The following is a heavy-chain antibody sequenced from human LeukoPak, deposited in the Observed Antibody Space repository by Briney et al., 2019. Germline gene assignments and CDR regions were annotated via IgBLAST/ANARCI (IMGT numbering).Heavy chain of an antibody. D-gene: IGHD3-3*01. CDR1: GFTFTNYA. V-gene: IGHV3-23*01. CDR2: ISTGGGNT. J-gene: IGHJ5*02. Sequence: GGSLRLSCAASGFTFTNYAMSWVRQAPGKGLEWVSAISTGGGNTYYADSVKGRFTISRDNSKNTLYLHMNSLRAEDTAVYYCAKGGYYKGGFDPWGQGTLVTVSS. CDR3: AKGGYYKGGFDP.